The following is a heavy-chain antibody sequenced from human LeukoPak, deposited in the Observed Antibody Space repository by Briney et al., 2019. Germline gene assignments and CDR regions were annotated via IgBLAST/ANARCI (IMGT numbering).Heavy chain of an antibody. CDR3: AACSGGSCYNWFDP. D-gene: IGHD2-15*01. CDR1: GFTLSSYG. J-gene: IGHJ5*02. V-gene: IGHV3-23*01. Sequence: GGSLRLSCAASGFTLSSYGMSWVRQAPGKGLEWVSSISVSGGSTYYADSVKGRFTISRDNSKNTLYLQMNSLRAGDTAVYYCAACSGGSCYNWFDPRGQGTLVTVSS. CDR2: ISVSGGST.